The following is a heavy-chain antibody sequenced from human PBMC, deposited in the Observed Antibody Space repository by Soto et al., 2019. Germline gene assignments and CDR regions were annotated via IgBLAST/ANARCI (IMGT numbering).Heavy chain of an antibody. Sequence: WSLRLSCAASGFTFSSYGMHWVRQAPGKGLEWVAVIWYDGSNKYYADSVKGRFTISRDNSKNTLYLQMNSLRAEDTAVYYCARGLDCSSTSCLNAFDIWGQRTMVTVSS. V-gene: IGHV3-33*01. D-gene: IGHD2-2*01. CDR3: ARGLDCSSTSCLNAFDI. J-gene: IGHJ3*02. CDR1: GFTFSSYG. CDR2: IWYDGSNK.